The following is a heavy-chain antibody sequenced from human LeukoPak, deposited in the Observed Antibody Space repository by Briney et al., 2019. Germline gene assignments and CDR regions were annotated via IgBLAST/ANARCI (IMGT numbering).Heavy chain of an antibody. CDR1: GFTFDDYA. V-gene: IGHV3-21*01. Sequence: GGSLRLSCAASGFTFDDYAMHWVRQAPGKGLEWVSSISSSSSYIYYADSVKGRLTISRDNAKNSLYLQMNSLRAEDTAVYYCARSYSSSLAYNWFDPWGQGTLVTVSS. CDR2: ISSSSSYI. CDR3: ARSYSSSLAYNWFDP. D-gene: IGHD6-13*01. J-gene: IGHJ5*02.